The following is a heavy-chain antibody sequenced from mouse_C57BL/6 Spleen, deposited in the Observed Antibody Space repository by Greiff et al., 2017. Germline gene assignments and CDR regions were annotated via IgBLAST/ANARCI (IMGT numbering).Heavy chain of an antibody. V-gene: IGHV3-6*01. Sequence: EVQLVESGPGLVKPSQSLSLTCSVTGYSITSGYYWNWIRQFPGNKLEWMGYISYDGSNNYNPSLKNRISITRDTSKNQFFLKLNSVTTEDTATXYCARVNWDGGGYWGQGTTLTVSS. J-gene: IGHJ2*01. CDR2: ISYDGSN. CDR1: GYSITSGYY. D-gene: IGHD4-1*01. CDR3: ARVNWDGGGY.